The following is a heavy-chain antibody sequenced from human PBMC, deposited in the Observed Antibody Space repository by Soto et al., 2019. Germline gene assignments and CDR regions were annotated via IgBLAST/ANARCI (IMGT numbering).Heavy chain of an antibody. Sequence: QVQLVQSGAEVKKPGASVKVSCKASGYTFTSYGISWVRQAPGQGLEWMGWISAYNGNTNYAQKLQGRVTMTTDTTTSTAYMEVRSLRADDTAVYYCARAVTTATWGYFVYWGEGTLAPVSS. D-gene: IGHD4-17*01. CDR2: ISAYNGNT. CDR3: ARAVTTATWGYFVY. J-gene: IGHJ4*02. CDR1: GYTFTSYG. V-gene: IGHV1-18*01.